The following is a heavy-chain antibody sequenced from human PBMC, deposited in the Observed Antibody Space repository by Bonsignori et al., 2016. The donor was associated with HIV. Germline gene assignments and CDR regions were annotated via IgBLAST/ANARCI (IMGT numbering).Heavy chain of an antibody. CDR3: ARDVVVPAAVYYYYYYMDV. J-gene: IGHJ6*03. V-gene: IGHV3-11*01. D-gene: IGHD2-2*01. Sequence: RQAPGKGLEWVSYISSSGSTIYYADSVKGRFTISRDNAKNSLYLQMNSLSAEDTAVYYCARDVVVPAAVYYYYYYMDVWGIGTTVTVSS. CDR2: ISSSGSTI.